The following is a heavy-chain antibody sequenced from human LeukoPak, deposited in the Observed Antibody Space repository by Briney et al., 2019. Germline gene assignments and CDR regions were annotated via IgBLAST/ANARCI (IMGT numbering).Heavy chain of an antibody. V-gene: IGHV3-23*01. CDR3: ARDFGPYDSSGYYWY. J-gene: IGHJ4*02. CDR2: ISGSGGST. CDR1: GFTFSSYA. Sequence: GGSPRLSCAASGFTFSSYAMSWVRQAPGKGLEGVSAISGSGGSTYYADSVKGRFTISRDNSKNTLYLQMNSLRAEDTAVYYCARDFGPYDSSGYYWYWGQGTLVTVSS. D-gene: IGHD3-22*01.